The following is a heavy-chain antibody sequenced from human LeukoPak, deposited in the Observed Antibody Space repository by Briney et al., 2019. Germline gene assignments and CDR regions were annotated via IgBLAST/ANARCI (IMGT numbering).Heavy chain of an antibody. D-gene: IGHD3-9*01. J-gene: IGHJ4*02. Sequence: GASVKVACKASGYTFTSYDISWVRRAPGQGLEWMGWISAYNGNTNYEQKFQGRVTITRDTSASTAYMELSSLRSEDTAVYYCARDFDGLDYWGQGTLVTVSS. V-gene: IGHV1-18*01. CDR2: ISAYNGNT. CDR1: GYTFTSYD. CDR3: ARDFDGLDY.